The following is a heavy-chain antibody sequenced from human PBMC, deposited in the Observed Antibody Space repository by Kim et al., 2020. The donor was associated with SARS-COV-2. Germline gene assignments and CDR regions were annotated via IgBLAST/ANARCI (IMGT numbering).Heavy chain of an antibody. V-gene: IGHV3-48*03. J-gene: IGHJ4*02. CDR3: APLHFYSSAH. D-gene: IGHD6-19*01. Sequence: GGSLGLSCAASGLNFNIQYMTWVRQAPGKGLEWVSFIGGSDGVVSYADSVRGRFAISRDNARNTVYLQMNSLRAEDTAIYYCAPLHFYSSAHWGQGTLVTVSS. CDR2: IGGSDGVV. CDR1: GLNFNIQY.